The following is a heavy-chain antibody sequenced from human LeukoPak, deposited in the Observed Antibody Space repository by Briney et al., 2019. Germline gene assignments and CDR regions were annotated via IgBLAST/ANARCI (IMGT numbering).Heavy chain of an antibody. CDR2: FDRGDNET. Sequence: ASVKVSCKVSGYTLNELSMYWVRQAPGKGLEWMGGFDRGDNETFYAQKFQGRVTMTDDTSKDTAYMELSSLRSEDTAVYYCAAGDPWELLDHWGQGTLVTVSS. CDR1: GYTLNELS. CDR3: AAGDPWELLDH. J-gene: IGHJ4*02. V-gene: IGHV1-24*01. D-gene: IGHD1-26*01.